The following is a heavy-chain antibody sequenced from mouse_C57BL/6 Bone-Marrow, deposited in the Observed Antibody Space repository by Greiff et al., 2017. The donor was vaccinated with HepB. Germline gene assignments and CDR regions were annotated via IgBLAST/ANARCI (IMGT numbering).Heavy chain of an antibody. CDR3: ARAGEPSLYAMDY. CDR1: GYTFTSYG. J-gene: IGHJ4*01. CDR2: IYPRSGNT. V-gene: IGHV1-81*01. D-gene: IGHD6-2*01. Sequence: QVQLQQSGAELARPGASVKLSCKASGYTFTSYGISWVKQRTGQGLEWIGEIYPRSGNTYYNEKFKGKATLTADKSSSTAYMELRSLTSEDSAVYFCARAGEPSLYAMDYWGQGTSVTVSS.